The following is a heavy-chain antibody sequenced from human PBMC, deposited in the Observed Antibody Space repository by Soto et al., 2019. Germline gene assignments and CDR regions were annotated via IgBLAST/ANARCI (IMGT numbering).Heavy chain of an antibody. J-gene: IGHJ1*01. D-gene: IGHD3-3*02. V-gene: IGHV4-61*01. CDR1: GGSVSSGRYY. CDR2: IYYSGST. CDR3: AQSASIFGVVSSSWYQGYFQH. Sequence: PSETLSLTCTVSGGSVSSGRYYWSWIRQPPGKGLELIGYIYYSGSTNYNPSLQSRVTISVDTSKNQFSLNLSSVTAADTAVYYCAQSASIFGVVSSSWYQGYFQHWGQGTLVTVSS.